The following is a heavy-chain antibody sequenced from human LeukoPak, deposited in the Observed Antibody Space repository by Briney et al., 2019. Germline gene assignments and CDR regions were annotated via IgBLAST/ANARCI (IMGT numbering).Heavy chain of an antibody. CDR1: GFTFNKYT. V-gene: IGHV3-33*01. D-gene: IGHD2-15*01. CDR3: ARDADGGSFDY. J-gene: IGHJ4*02. CDR2: VWYDGSNK. Sequence: GGSLRLSCAASGFTFNKYTMHWVRQASGMGLDWVAVVWYDGSNKYYGDSVKGRFTVSRDNSKNTIYLQLNSLRADDTAVYYCARDADGGSFDYWGQGTLVTVSS.